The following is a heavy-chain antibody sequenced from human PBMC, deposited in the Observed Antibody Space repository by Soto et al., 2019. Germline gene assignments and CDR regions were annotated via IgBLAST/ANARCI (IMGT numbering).Heavy chain of an antibody. CDR1: GFTFSSYG. J-gene: IGHJ4*02. D-gene: IGHD3-10*01. CDR2: ISYDGSNK. V-gene: IGHV3-30*18. Sequence: QVQLVESGGGVVQPGRSLRLSCAASGFTFSSYGMHWVRQAPGKGLEWVAVISYDGSNKYYADSVKGRFTISRDNSKNTLYLQMNSLRAEDTAVYYCAKSFGRYFDYWGQGTLDTVSS. CDR3: AKSFGRYFDY.